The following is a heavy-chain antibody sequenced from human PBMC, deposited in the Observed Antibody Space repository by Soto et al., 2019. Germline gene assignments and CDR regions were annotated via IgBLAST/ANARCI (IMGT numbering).Heavy chain of an antibody. J-gene: IGHJ5*02. V-gene: IGHV2-5*02. D-gene: IGHD1-20*01. CDR3: AHRVPYNSYWDVGWFDP. CDR2: IYWDGDR. Sequence: QITLKESGPTLLEPTQTLTLTCSFSGFSLTSSGVGVGWLRQAPGKALECLGIIYWDGDRRYNPSLRQRLTITKDTSKNQVGRTMTYMEPVDTATYYCAHRVPYNSYWDVGWFDPWGEGTLVTVS. CDR1: GFSLTSSGVG.